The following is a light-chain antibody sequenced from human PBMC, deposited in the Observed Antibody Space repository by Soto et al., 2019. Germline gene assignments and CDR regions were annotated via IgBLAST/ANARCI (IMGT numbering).Light chain of an antibody. CDR3: NPYNSYSEA. CDR2: AAS. CDR1: QGISNS. Sequence: DIQMTQSPSAMSASVGDRVTITCRASQGISNSLAWFQQKPGKVPKRLIYAASSLQSGVPSRFSGSGHGTELTLQIRSLQHDDSATYSCNPYNSYSEALGQGTKVDTK. J-gene: IGKJ1*01. V-gene: IGKV1-17*03.